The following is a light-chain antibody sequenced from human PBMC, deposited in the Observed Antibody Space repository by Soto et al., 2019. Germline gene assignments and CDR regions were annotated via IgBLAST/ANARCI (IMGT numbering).Light chain of an antibody. V-gene: IGKV3-20*01. CDR1: QSIRSNY. CDR3: QQYGSSPRT. CDR2: GAS. Sequence: EIVLTQSPGTLSLSPGERATLSCRASQSIRSNYVAWYQQKPGQGPRLLIYGASSRATGIPDRLSGSGSGTDFTLIISRLEPEDFAMYYCQQYGSSPRTFGQGTKVDIK. J-gene: IGKJ1*01.